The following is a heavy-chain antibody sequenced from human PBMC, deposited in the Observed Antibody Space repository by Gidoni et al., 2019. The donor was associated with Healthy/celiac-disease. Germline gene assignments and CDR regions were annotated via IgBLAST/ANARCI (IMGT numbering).Heavy chain of an antibody. D-gene: IGHD3-10*01. CDR1: GYSISSGYY. J-gene: IGHJ6*02. Sequence: QVQLQESGPGLVKPSETLSLTCAVPGYSISSGYYWGWFRPPPGKGLEWIGSIYHSGSTYYNPSLKSRVTISVDTSKNQFSLKLSSVTAADTAVYYCAREAAWFGELFIYSTHTKNYYYYGMDVWGQGTTVTVSS. V-gene: IGHV4-38-2*02. CDR2: IYHSGST. CDR3: AREAAWFGELFIYSTHTKNYYYYGMDV.